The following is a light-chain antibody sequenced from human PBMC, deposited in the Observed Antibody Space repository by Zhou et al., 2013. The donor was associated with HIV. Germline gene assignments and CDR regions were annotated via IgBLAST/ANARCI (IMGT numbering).Light chain of an antibody. CDR2: KAS. CDR1: QTISSW. Sequence: DIQMTQSPSRLSASVGDTVNITCRASQTISSWLAWYQQKPGKAPKVLIYKASTLERGVPSRFSGSGSGTRFILTINGLQREDFATYYCQQGHSTPRTFGQGTKLEIK. J-gene: IGKJ2*02. V-gene: IGKV1-5*03. CDR3: QQGHSTPRT.